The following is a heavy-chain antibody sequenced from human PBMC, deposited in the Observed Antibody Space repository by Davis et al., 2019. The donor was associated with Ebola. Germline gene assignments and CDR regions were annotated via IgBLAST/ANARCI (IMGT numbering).Heavy chain of an antibody. V-gene: IGHV4-34*01. D-gene: IGHD2-21*02. J-gene: IGHJ4*02. CDR1: GGSFSGYY. CDR2: INHSGST. Sequence: SQTLSLTCAVYGGSFSGYYWSWIRQPPGKGLEWIGEINHSGSTNYNPSLKSRATISVDTSKNQFSLKLSSVTAADTAVYYCARRHIVVVTAIDYWGQGTLVTVSS. CDR3: ARRHIVVVTAIDY.